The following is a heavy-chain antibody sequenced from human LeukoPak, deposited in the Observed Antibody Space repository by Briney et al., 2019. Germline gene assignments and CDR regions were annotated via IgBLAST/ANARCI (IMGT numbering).Heavy chain of an antibody. D-gene: IGHD2-2*01. CDR2: IYYSGST. J-gene: IGHJ4*02. V-gene: IGHV4-39*01. CDR3: PRTGYCNSASCSVVKQWLVRVYFDY. Sequence: SETLSLTCTVSGGSISSYSYYWGWIRQPPGKGLEWIGSIYYSGSTYNNPSLKSRVTMSVDTSKNQFSLVLNSVTAADTGVYFFPRTGYCNSASCSVVKQWLVRVYFDYWGQGTLVTVSS. CDR1: GGSISSYSYY.